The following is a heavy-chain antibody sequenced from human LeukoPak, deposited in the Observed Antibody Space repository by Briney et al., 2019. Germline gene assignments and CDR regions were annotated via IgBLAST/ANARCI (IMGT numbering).Heavy chain of an antibody. D-gene: IGHD1-20*01. V-gene: IGHV4-59*12. CDR1: GGSISGFY. CDR2: IYYSGST. CDR3: ASLYNWNDAPPYYYYYYMDV. J-gene: IGHJ6*03. Sequence: SETLSLTCTVTGGSISGFYWNWIRQPPGKGLEWIGSIYYSGSTYYNPSLKSRVTISVDTSKNQFSLKLSSVTAADTAVYYCASLYNWNDAPPYYYYYYMDVWGKGTTVTVSS.